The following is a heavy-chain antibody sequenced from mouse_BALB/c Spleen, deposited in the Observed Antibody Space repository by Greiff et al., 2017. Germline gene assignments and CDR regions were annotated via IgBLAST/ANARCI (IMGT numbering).Heavy chain of an antibody. CDR2: IWSGGST. V-gene: IGHV2-2*02. J-gene: IGHJ4*01. CDR3: ARKTLYGSSDAMDY. D-gene: IGHD1-1*01. Sequence: QVQLQQSGPGLVQPSQSLSITCTVSGFSLTSYGVHWVRQSPGKGLEWLGVIWSGGSTDYNAAFISRLSISKDNSKSQVFFKMNSLQANDTAIYYCARKTLYGSSDAMDYWGQGTSVTVSS. CDR1: GFSLTSYG.